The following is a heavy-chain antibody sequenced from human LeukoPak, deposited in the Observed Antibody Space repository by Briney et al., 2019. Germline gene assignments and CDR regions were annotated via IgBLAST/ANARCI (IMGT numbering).Heavy chain of an antibody. CDR2: IWYDGSNK. CDR3: ARDGVDYGVDTDRIYFDY. Sequence: PGGSLPHSCSASGFTFSSYVMHWVRQAPGKGLEWVAVIWYDGSNKYYADSVKGRFTISRDNSKNTLYLQMNSLRAEDTAVYYCARDGVDYGVDTDRIYFDYWGQGTLVTVSS. CDR1: GFTFSSYV. V-gene: IGHV3-33*01. D-gene: IGHD4/OR15-4a*01. J-gene: IGHJ4*02.